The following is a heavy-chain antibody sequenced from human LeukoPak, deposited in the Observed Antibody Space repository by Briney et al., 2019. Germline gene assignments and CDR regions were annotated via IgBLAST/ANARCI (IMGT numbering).Heavy chain of an antibody. CDR3: ARDLYFSDTSGYKDY. CDR1: GGSISSSSYY. V-gene: IGHV4-39*07. Sequence: SETLSLTCTVSGGSISSSSYYWGWIRQPPGQGLEWIGTIYYSGSAYYNPSLKSRVTISIDTSKNQFSLTLSSVTAADTAVYYCARDLYFSDTSGYKDYWGQGTLVTVSS. CDR2: IYYSGSA. J-gene: IGHJ4*02. D-gene: IGHD3-22*01.